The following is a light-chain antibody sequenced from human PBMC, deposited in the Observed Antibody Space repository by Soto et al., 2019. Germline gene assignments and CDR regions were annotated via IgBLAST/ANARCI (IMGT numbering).Light chain of an antibody. V-gene: IGLV2-14*01. CDR2: EVS. Sequence: QSALTQPASVSGSPGQSITISCTGTSSDVGGYNYVSWYQRHPGKAPKLMIYEVSNRPSGVSNRFSGSKSGNTASLTISGLQAEDEADYYCSSYTSSSTRRVFGTGTKLTVL. CDR3: SSYTSSSTRRV. CDR1: SSDVGGYNY. J-gene: IGLJ1*01.